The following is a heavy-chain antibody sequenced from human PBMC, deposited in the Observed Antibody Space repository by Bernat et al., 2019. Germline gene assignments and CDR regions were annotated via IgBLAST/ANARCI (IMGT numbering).Heavy chain of an antibody. Sequence: QVQLQQWGAGLLKPSETLSLTCAVYGGSFSGYYWSWIRQPPGKGLEWIGEINHSGSTNYNPSLKSRVTISVDTSKNQFSLKLSSVTAADTAVYYCARGGRYQPLLYGDFDYWGQRTLVTVSS. V-gene: IGHV4-34*01. CDR3: ARGGRYQPLLYGDFDY. J-gene: IGHJ4*02. D-gene: IGHD2-2*02. CDR1: GGSFSGYY. CDR2: INHSGST.